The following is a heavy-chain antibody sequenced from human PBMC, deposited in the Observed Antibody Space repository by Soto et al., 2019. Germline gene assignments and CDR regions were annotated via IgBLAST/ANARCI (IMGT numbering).Heavy chain of an antibody. CDR1: GFTFSDYY. CDR3: ARVGYDYVWGSYRPIDY. V-gene: IGHV3-11*01. CDR2: ISSSGSTI. J-gene: IGHJ4*02. Sequence: KTGGSLRLSCAASGFTFSDYYMSWIRQAPGKGLEWVSYISSSGSTIYYADSVKGRFTISRDNAKNSLYLQMNSLRAEDTAVYYCARVGYDYVWGSYRPIDYWGQGTLVTVSS. D-gene: IGHD3-16*02.